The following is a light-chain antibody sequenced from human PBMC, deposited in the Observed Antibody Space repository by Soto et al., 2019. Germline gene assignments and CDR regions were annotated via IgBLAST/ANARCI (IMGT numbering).Light chain of an antibody. Sequence: QSALTQPASVSGSPGQSITISCAGTSSDVGGYNLVSWYQQHPGKAPKLMIYEDNERPSGVSNRFSGSTSGNTASLTISGLRAEDEADYYCCSYAGASTYAFGTGTKLTVL. CDR2: EDN. CDR3: CSYAGASTYA. V-gene: IGLV2-23*01. CDR1: SSDVGGYNL. J-gene: IGLJ1*01.